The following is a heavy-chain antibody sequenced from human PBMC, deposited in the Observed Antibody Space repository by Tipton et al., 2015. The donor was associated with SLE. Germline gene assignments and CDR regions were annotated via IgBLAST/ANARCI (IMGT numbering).Heavy chain of an antibody. V-gene: IGHV4-59*01. Sequence: TLSLTCTVSGGSISSYFWSWVRQPPGKGLEWIGYIHHSGSTNYNPSLQSRVTISRDPSKNQFSLKLISATAADTAVYYCARALWAFDIWGQGTMVTVSS. CDR1: GGSISSYF. CDR2: IHHSGST. CDR3: ARALWAFDI. J-gene: IGHJ3*02.